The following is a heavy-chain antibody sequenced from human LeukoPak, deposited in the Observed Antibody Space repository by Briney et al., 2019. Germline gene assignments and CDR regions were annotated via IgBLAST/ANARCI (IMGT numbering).Heavy chain of an antibody. CDR3: ASRPMVRGVATAVDY. D-gene: IGHD3-10*01. V-gene: IGHV1-8*01. CDR2: MNPNSGNT. J-gene: IGHJ4*02. CDR1: GYTFTSYD. Sequence: ASVKVSCKASGYTFTSYDINWVRQATGQGREWMGWMNPNSGNTGYAQKFQGRVTMTRNTSISTAYMELSSLRSEDTAVYYCASRPMVRGVATAVDYWGQGTLVTVSS.